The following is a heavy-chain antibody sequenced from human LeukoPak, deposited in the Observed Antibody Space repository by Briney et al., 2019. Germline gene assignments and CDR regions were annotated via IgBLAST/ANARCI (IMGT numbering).Heavy chain of an antibody. J-gene: IGHJ4*02. V-gene: IGHV3-21*06. CDR3: APGIAAH. CDR1: GFTFSNYS. CDR2: ISSSSSYI. Sequence: GGSLRLSCVASGFTFSNYSINWVRQAPGKGLEWISFISSSSSYIYYADSVKGRFTISRDNAKNLLYLQMNSLRAEDTAVYYCAPGIAAHWGQGTLATVSS. D-gene: IGHD6-25*01.